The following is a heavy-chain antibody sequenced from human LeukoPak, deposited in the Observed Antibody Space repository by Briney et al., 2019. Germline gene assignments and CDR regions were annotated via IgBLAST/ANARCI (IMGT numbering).Heavy chain of an antibody. CDR1: GFTFSSYE. Sequence: GGSLRLSCAASGFTFSSYEMNWVRQGPGKGLEWVSYINSSESTIYYADSVKGRFTISRDNAKNSLYLQMNSLRAEDTAVYYCARHHQLILYKPSKYYCYYYMDVWGKGTTVTISS. V-gene: IGHV3-48*03. CDR3: ARHHQLILYKPSKYYCYYYMDV. CDR2: INSSESTI. J-gene: IGHJ6*03. D-gene: IGHD2-15*01.